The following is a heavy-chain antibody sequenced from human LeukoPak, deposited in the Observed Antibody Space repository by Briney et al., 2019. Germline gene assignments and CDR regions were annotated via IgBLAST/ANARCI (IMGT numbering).Heavy chain of an antibody. Sequence: SETLSPTCTVSGVSISNYYWSWIRQPPGKGLEWIGYIHHSGSTNYNPSLKSRVTISVDTSKNQFSLRLSSVTAADTAVYYCARDYCSSTSCLFDYWGQGALVTVSS. J-gene: IGHJ4*02. V-gene: IGHV4-59*01. D-gene: IGHD2-2*01. CDR3: ARDYCSSTSCLFDY. CDR1: GVSISNYY. CDR2: IHHSGST.